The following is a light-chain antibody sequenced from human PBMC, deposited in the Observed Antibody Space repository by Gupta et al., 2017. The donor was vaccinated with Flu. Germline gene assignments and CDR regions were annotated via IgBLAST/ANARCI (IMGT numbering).Light chain of an antibody. CDR1: QSVSSY. V-gene: IGKV3-11*01. J-gene: IGKJ2*01. CDR3: QQRSNWPLYT. Sequence: EIVLTQSPATLSLSPGERATLSCRASQSVSSYLAWYQQKPGQAARLLIYDASNRATGIPARFSGSGCGTDFTLTISSLEPEDFAVYYCQQRSNWPLYTFGQGTKLEIK. CDR2: DAS.